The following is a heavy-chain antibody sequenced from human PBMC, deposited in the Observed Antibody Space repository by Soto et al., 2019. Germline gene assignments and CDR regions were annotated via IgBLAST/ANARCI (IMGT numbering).Heavy chain of an antibody. Sequence: ASVKVSCKASGYTFTSYGISWVRQAPGQGLEWMGWISAYNGNTNYAQKLQGRVTMTTDTSTSTAYMELRSLRSDDTAVYYCARNGYSYGFNPRPLDYWGQGTLVTVSS. J-gene: IGHJ4*02. D-gene: IGHD5-18*01. CDR1: GYTFTSYG. CDR2: ISAYNGNT. CDR3: ARNGYSYGFNPRPLDY. V-gene: IGHV1-18*01.